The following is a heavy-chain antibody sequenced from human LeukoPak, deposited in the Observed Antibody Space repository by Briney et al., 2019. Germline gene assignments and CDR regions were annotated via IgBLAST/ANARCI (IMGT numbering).Heavy chain of an antibody. D-gene: IGHD3-10*01. V-gene: IGHV5-51*01. J-gene: IGHJ3*02. CDR1: GYSFPSYW. Sequence: GESLQISSKGSGYSFPSYWIAWVRQMPGTGLEWMGIIYPGDSYTTYSPSFQGQVTISADKSISTAYLQWRSLKASDTAMYYCARRSGSDALDIWGQGTMVTVSS. CDR2: IYPGDSYT. CDR3: ARRSGSDALDI.